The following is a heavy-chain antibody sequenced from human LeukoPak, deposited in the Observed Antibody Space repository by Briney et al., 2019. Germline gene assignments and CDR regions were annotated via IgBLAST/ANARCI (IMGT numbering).Heavy chain of an antibody. CDR2: INPNSGDT. V-gene: IGHV1-2*06. CDR3: ARDYCGGVCFPDY. CDR1: GYTFTSYY. Sequence: ASVKVSCKASGYTFTSYYMHWVRQAPGQGLEWMGRINPNSGDTNYAQKFQGRVTMTRDTSISTAYMELSRLRSDDTAVYYCARDYCGGVCFPDYWGQGTLVTVSS. J-gene: IGHJ4*02. D-gene: IGHD2-21*02.